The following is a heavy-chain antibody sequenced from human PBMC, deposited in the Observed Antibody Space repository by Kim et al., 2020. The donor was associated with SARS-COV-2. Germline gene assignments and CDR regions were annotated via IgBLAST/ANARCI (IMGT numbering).Heavy chain of an antibody. CDR1: GFTFSSYG. Sequence: GGSLRLSCAASGFTFSSYGMHWVRQAPGKGLEWVAVISYDGSNKYYADSVKGRFTISRDNSKNTLYLQMNSLRAEDTAVYYCARGESPGYFDWLLTHTKPGYYYGMDVWGQGTTVTVSS. CDR3: ARGESPGYFDWLLTHTKPGYYYGMDV. V-gene: IGHV3-33*05. CDR2: ISYDGSNK. D-gene: IGHD3-9*01. J-gene: IGHJ6*02.